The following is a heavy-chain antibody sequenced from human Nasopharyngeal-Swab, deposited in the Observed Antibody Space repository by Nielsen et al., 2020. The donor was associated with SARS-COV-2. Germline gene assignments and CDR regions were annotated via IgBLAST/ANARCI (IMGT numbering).Heavy chain of an antibody. V-gene: IGHV1-3*01. D-gene: IGHD3-22*01. Sequence: ASVKVSCKASAYTFTSYAMHWVRQAAGQRLEWMGWINAGNGNTKYSQKFQGRVTITRDTSASTAYMELSSLRSEDTAVYYCARVRYYYDSSGYYHPRSESGFTDAFDIWGQGTMVTVSS. CDR3: ARVRYYYDSSGYYHPRSESGFTDAFDI. CDR2: INAGNGNT. CDR1: AYTFTSYA. J-gene: IGHJ3*02.